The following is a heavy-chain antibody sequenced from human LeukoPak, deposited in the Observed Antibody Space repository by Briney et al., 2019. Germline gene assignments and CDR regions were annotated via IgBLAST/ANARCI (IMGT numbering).Heavy chain of an antibody. CDR1: GGSISSYY. V-gene: IGHV4-59*01. J-gene: IGHJ1*01. D-gene: IGHD3-22*01. CDR3: ARAISYYDSSGYAEYFQH. Sequence: SETLSLTGTVSGGSISSYYWSWIRQPPGKGLEWIGYIYYSGSTNYNPSLKSRVTISVDTSKNQFSLKLSSVTAADTAVYYCARAISYYDSSGYAEYFQHWGQGTLVTVSS. CDR2: IYYSGST.